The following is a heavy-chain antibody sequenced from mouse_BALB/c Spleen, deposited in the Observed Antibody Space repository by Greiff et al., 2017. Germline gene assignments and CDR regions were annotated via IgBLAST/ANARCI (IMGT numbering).Heavy chain of an antibody. CDR2: ISNGGGST. Sequence: EVMLVESGGGLVQPGGSLKLSCAASGFTFSSYTMSWVRQTPEKRLEWVAYISNGGGSTYYPDTVKGRFTISRDNAKNTLYLQMSSLKSEDTAMYYCARHENAPAWFAYWGQGTLVTVSA. V-gene: IGHV5-12-2*01. CDR1: GFTFSSYT. CDR3: ARHENAPAWFAY. J-gene: IGHJ3*01.